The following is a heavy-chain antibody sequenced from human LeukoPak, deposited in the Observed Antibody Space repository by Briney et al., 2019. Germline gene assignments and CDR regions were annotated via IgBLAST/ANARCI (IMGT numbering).Heavy chain of an antibody. Sequence: GESLKISCKGSGYSFTNYWISWVSQMNGKGQEWMGRIDPSDSYTNYSPSFQGHVTISTDKSISTAYLQWSSLKASDTAMYYCARDDSSGYDYWGQGTLVTVSS. J-gene: IGHJ4*02. D-gene: IGHD3-22*01. CDR2: IDPSDSYT. CDR1: GYSFTNYW. CDR3: ARDDSSGYDY. V-gene: IGHV5-10-1*01.